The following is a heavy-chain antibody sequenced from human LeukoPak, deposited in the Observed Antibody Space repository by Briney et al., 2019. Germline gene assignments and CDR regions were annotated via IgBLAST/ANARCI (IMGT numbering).Heavy chain of an antibody. Sequence: GGSLRLSCAASGFTFSNAGMGWVRQAPGKGLEWVSSINENAAITKYADAVNGRFTISRDNSQNILYLQMNSLRAEDTAVYYCARDKEYCSGGSCSYYFDYWGQGTLVTVSS. D-gene: IGHD2-15*01. CDR3: ARDKEYCSGGSCSYYFDY. CDR2: INENAAIT. CDR1: GFTFSNAG. J-gene: IGHJ4*02. V-gene: IGHV3-23*01.